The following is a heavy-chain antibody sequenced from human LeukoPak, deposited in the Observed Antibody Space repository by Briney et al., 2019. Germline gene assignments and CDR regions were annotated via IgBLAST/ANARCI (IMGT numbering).Heavy chain of an antibody. CDR3: AREKGPRYFDY. V-gene: IGHV4-34*01. CDR2: INHSGST. CDR1: GGSFSGYY. J-gene: IGHJ4*02. Sequence: SETLSLTCAVYGGSFSGYYWSWIRQPPGKGLEWIGEINHSGSTNYNPSLKSRVTISVDTSKNQFSLKLSPVTAADTAAYYCAREKGPRYFDYWGQGTLVTVSS.